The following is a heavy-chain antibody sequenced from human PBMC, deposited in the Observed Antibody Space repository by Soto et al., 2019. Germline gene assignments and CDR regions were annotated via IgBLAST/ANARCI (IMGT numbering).Heavy chain of an antibody. J-gene: IGHJ6*02. CDR2: ISFSKGKT. D-gene: IGHD5-12*01. V-gene: IGHV1-18*01. Sequence: ASVKVSCNASGYTFTNYDVAWVRRAPGQGLQWMGWISFSKGKTYYEQSFQGRVTMTTDTVTATGYMEVRSLRSDDTAVYYCARKGYIGNFGLDLWGQGTTVTVS. CDR1: GYTFTNYD. CDR3: ARKGYIGNFGLDL.